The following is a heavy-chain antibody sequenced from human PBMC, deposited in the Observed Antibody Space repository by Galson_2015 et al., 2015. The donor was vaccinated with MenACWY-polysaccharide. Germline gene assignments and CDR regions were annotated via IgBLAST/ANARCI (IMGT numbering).Heavy chain of an antibody. Sequence: SLRLSCAASGFTFSNYAMSWVRQAPEKGLEWVSTIEGDASGTFYADSVKGRFTISKDNSKNTLYLQMNSLRAGDTATYFCAKDGVSANGVYDWFDPWGQGTLVTVSS. V-gene: IGHV3-23*01. CDR1: GFTFSNYA. CDR3: AKDGVSANGVYDWFDP. D-gene: IGHD2-8*01. CDR2: IEGDASGT. J-gene: IGHJ5*02.